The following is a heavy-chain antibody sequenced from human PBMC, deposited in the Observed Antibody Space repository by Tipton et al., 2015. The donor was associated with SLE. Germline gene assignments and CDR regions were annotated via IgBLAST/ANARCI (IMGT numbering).Heavy chain of an antibody. V-gene: IGHV4-59*01. Sequence: TLSLTCTVSGGSINKYYWSWIRQPPGKRLVWIGYIHYSGSTNYNPSLKSRVTISVDTSKNQFSLKLTSVTAADTAVYYCSRGSGYGDAHLDYWCQGTLVTVSS. D-gene: IGHD4-17*01. CDR1: GGSINKYY. CDR3: SRGSGYGDAHLDY. J-gene: IGHJ4*02. CDR2: IHYSGST.